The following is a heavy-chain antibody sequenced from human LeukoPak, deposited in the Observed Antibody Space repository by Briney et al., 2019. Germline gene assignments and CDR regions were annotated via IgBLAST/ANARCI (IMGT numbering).Heavy chain of an antibody. D-gene: IGHD3-22*01. CDR3: ARHGGYSDWYFDL. CDR2: IDPSDSYT. V-gene: IGHV5-10-1*01. Sequence: GESLKISCKGSGYSFISYWISWVRHMPGKGLEWMGRIDPSDSYTNYSPSFQGHVTISADKSISTAYLQWSSLKASDTAMYYCARHGGYSDWYFDLWGRGTLVTVSS. J-gene: IGHJ2*01. CDR1: GYSFISYW.